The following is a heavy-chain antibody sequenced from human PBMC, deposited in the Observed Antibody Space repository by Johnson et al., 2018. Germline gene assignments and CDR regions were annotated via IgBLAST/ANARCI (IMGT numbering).Heavy chain of an antibody. CDR1: GFTFSDYC. CDR2: ITATATTI. J-gene: IGHJ6*03. Sequence: QVELVEGGGGLVEPGGSLRLSCAASGFTFSDYCMTWIRQAPGKAPEWVSSITATATTIDYADTVKGRFTVSRDNAKNSLYLQMNGLRVEDTAVYYCARDRHYDLLFMDVWGKGTTVTVSS. V-gene: IGHV3-11*04. D-gene: IGHD3-3*01. CDR3: ARDRHYDLLFMDV.